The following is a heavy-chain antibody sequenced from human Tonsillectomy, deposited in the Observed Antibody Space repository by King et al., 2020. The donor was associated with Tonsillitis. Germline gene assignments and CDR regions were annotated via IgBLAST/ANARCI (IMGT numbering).Heavy chain of an antibody. D-gene: IGHD1-1*01. CDR2: ISWNSGSI. CDR3: AKDRIRHWHDGQSWYFDL. CDR1: GFTFDDYA. J-gene: IGHJ2*01. Sequence: VQLVESGGGLVQPGRSLRLSCAASGFTFDDYAMHWVRQAPGKGLEWVSGISWNSGSIGYADSVKGRFTISRDNAKNSLYLQMNSLRAEDTALYYCAKDRIRHWHDGQSWYFDLWGRGTLVTVSS. V-gene: IGHV3-9*01.